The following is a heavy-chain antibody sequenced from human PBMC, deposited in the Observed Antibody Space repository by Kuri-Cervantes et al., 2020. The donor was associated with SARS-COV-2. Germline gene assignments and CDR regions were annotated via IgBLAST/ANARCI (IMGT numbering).Heavy chain of an antibody. CDR3: IAYPHGWVTGGGF. Sequence: SETLSLTCTVSGGSISSSDSYFWGWIRQPPGKGLEWIATIHSGGNTYYNVSLRSRLTMSVDTSKNQFSLRLTSVTAADMAVYYCIAYPHGWVTGGGFWGQGTLVTVSS. CDR1: GGSISSSDSYF. J-gene: IGHJ4*02. D-gene: IGHD6-19*01. V-gene: IGHV4-39*03. CDR2: IHSGGNT.